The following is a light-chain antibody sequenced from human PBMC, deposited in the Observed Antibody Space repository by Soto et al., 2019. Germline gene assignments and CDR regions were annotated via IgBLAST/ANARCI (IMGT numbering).Light chain of an antibody. CDR3: ISYTSSSTYV. CDR1: SSDVGGYNF. J-gene: IGLJ1*01. CDR2: DVS. Sequence: QSALTQPASVSGSPGQSITISCTGTSSDVGGYNFVSWYQQHPGKAPKLMIYDVSNRPSGVSNRFSGSKSDNTASLTISGLQAEHEAEHHCISYTSSSTYVFGTGTKLTVL. V-gene: IGLV2-14*03.